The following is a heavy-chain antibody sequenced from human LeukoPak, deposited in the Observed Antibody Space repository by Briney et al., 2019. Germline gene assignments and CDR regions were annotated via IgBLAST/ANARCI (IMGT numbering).Heavy chain of an antibody. CDR2: ISSSSGTI. CDR1: AFTFSSYS. CDR3: ASFPSSGWYVSGNDF. D-gene: IGHD6-19*01. Sequence: PGGSLRLSCAASAFTFSSYSLNWVRQAQGKGLEWVSYISSSSGTIYYADSVKGRFTISRDNGKYSLYLQMNSLRAEDTAVYYCASFPSSGWYVSGNDFWGQGTLVTVSS. J-gene: IGHJ4*02. V-gene: IGHV3-48*04.